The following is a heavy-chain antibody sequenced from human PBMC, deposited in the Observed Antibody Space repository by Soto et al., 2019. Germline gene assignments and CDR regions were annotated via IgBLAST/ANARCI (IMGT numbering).Heavy chain of an antibody. J-gene: IGHJ5*02. D-gene: IGHD6-13*01. CDR2: ISGSGGNT. CDR3: ATSGGGIAAAGYNWFDP. Sequence: GSLRLSCAASRFTFSSYAMNWVRQAPGKGLEWVSTISGSGGNTYYADSVKGRFTISRDNSKNTLYLQMNSLRVEDTAVYYCATSGGGIAAAGYNWFDPWGQGTLVTVSS. V-gene: IGHV3-23*01. CDR1: RFTFSSYA.